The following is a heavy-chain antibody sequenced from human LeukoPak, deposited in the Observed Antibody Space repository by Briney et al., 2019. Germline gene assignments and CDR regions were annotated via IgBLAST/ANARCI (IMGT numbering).Heavy chain of an antibody. CDR1: GGSISSYY. Sequence: SETLSLTCTVSGGSISSYYWSWIRQPPGKGLEWIGYIYYSGSTYYNPSLKSRVTISVDTSKNQFSLKLSSVTAADTAVYYCAGFYDILTGYEFDYWGQGTLVTVSS. J-gene: IGHJ4*02. D-gene: IGHD3-9*01. CDR3: AGFYDILTGYEFDY. CDR2: IYYSGST. V-gene: IGHV4-59*12.